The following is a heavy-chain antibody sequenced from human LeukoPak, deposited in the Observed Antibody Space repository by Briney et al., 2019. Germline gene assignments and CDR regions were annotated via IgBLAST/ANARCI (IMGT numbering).Heavy chain of an antibody. CDR1: GGSISNYY. CDR3: ARGGHYGSGTLVFYFDS. CDR2: TYYSGIS. V-gene: IGHV4-59*01. J-gene: IGHJ4*02. Sequence: PSETLSLTCTVSGGSISNYYWSWIRQPPGKGLEWIGYTYYSGISNYSPSLKSRVTISVDTSKNQFSLKLASVTAADAAVYYCARGGHYGSGTLVFYFDSWGQGTLVTVSS. D-gene: IGHD3-10*01.